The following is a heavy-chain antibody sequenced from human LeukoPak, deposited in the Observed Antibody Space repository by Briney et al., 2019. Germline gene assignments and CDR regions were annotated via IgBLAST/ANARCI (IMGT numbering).Heavy chain of an antibody. J-gene: IGHJ3*02. CDR3: ASIAVAGRDAFDI. CDR2: ISSSGSTI. D-gene: IGHD6-19*01. V-gene: IGHV3-48*03. Sequence: PGGSLRLSCAASGFTFSSYEMNWVRQAPEKGLEWVSYISSSGSTIYYADSVRGRFTISRDNAKNSLYLQMNSLRAEDTAVYYCASIAVAGRDAFDIWGQGTMVTVSS. CDR1: GFTFSSYE.